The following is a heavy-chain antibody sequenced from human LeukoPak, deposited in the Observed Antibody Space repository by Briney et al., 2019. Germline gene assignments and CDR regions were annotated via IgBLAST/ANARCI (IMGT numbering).Heavy chain of an antibody. CDR3: AKEAHYYGSGSPLDY. D-gene: IGHD3-10*01. CDR2: IKADGSEK. Sequence: GGSLRLSCAASGFTFSNYLMTWVRQAPGKGLEWVADIKADGSEKYYVDSVKGRFTILRDNAKNSLYLQMNSLRADDTALYYCAKEAHYYGSGSPLDYWGQGTLVTVSS. V-gene: IGHV3-7*03. CDR1: GFTFSNYL. J-gene: IGHJ4*02.